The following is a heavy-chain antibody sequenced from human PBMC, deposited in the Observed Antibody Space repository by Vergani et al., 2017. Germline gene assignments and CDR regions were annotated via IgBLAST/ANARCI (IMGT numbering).Heavy chain of an antibody. CDR1: GITFWKFG. CDR3: TKGSVYYHDSAGHGYDPYTGFDL. J-gene: IGHJ3*01. Sequence: EVDLVESGGGLAQPGGSLRLSCEASGITFWKFGMHWVRQGPGKGLEWVSGISWNSGGVDYADSVRGRFTISRDNAKNSLFLEMNSLRFEDTAVYFCTKGSVYYHDSAGHGYDPYTGFDLWGQGTLVTVSS. V-gene: IGHV3-9*01. D-gene: IGHD5-12*01. CDR2: ISWNSGGV.